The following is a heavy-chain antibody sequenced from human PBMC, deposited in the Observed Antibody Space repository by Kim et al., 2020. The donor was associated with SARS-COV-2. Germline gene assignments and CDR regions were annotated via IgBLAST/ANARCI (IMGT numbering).Heavy chain of an antibody. CDR1: GFTFSNYW. D-gene: IGHD3-3*01. CDR2: INTDGSVT. Sequence: GGSLRLSCAASGFTFSNYWMHWVRQAPGKGLVWVSRINTDGSVTTYADSVKGRFTISRDNEKNTLYLQMNSLRAEDTAVNYCAKVFTWFDPWGQGTLVAVSP. J-gene: IGHJ5*02. CDR3: AKVFTWFDP. V-gene: IGHV3-74*01.